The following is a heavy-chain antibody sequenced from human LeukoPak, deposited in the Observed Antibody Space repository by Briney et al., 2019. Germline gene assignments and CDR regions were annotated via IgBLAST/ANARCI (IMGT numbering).Heavy chain of an antibody. J-gene: IGHJ6*02. CDR3: ARGLYHYYYYYYGMDV. V-gene: IGHV3-21*01. Sequence: PGGSLRLSCAASGFTVGNNYMSWVRQAPGKGLEWVSSISSSSSYIYYADSVKGRFTISRDNAKNSLYLQMNSLRAEDTAVYYCARGLYHYYYYYYGMDVWGQGTTVTVSS. CDR1: GFTVGNNY. CDR2: ISSSSSYI. D-gene: IGHD2-8*01.